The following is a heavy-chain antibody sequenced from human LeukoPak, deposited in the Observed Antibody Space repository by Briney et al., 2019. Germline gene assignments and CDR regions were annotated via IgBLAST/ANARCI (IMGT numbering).Heavy chain of an antibody. CDR1: GGSISSYY. CDR2: IYYSGST. J-gene: IGHJ4*02. Sequence: PSETLSLTCTDSGGSISSYYWSWIRQPPGKGLEWIGYIYYSGSTNYNPSLKSRVTISVDTSKNQFSLKLSSVTAADTAVYYCARGGGYASPIGYWGQGALVTVSS. V-gene: IGHV4-59*01. D-gene: IGHD5-12*01. CDR3: ARGGGYASPIGY.